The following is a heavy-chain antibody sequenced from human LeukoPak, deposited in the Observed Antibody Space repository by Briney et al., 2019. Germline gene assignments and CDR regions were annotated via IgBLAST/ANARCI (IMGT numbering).Heavy chain of an antibody. Sequence: GASVKVSCKASGYTFTSYDINWVRQATGQGLGWMGWMNPNSGNTGYAQKFQGRVTMTRNTSISTAYMELSSLRSEDTAVYYCARAHSSSWYRRAFDIWGQGTMVTVSS. CDR1: GYTFTSYD. J-gene: IGHJ3*02. CDR2: MNPNSGNT. CDR3: ARAHSSSWYRRAFDI. V-gene: IGHV1-8*01. D-gene: IGHD6-13*01.